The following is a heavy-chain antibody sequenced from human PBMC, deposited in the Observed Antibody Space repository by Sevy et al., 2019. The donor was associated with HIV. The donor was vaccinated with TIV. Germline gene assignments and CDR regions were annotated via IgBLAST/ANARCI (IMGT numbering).Heavy chain of an antibody. CDR3: ARVGMATINWFDP. D-gene: IGHD5-12*01. J-gene: IGHJ5*02. Sequence: GGSLRLSCVASGFTVSDYYMSWIRQAPGKGLEWIAYISSSETTIYYADSVKGRFSISRDNAKNSLYLQMSSLRAEDTAVYYCARVGMATINWFDPWGQGTLVTVSS. CDR2: ISSSETTI. CDR1: GFTVSDYY. V-gene: IGHV3-11*01.